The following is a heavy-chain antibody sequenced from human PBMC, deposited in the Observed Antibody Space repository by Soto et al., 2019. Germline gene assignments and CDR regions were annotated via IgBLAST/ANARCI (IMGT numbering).Heavy chain of an antibody. J-gene: IGHJ4*02. CDR3: ARNFGSGYDNGGLFDY. D-gene: IGHD5-12*01. Sequence: VQLVPSGAEVNKPGASVKVSCKASGYTFTSYGISWVLQAPGQGLEWMGWISAYNGNTNYAPKIQGRGTMTTDTSTSTAYMELRSLRSDDTTVYYCARNFGSGYDNGGLFDYGGQGTLVTVSS. CDR2: ISAYNGNT. CDR1: GYTFTSYG. V-gene: IGHV1-18*01.